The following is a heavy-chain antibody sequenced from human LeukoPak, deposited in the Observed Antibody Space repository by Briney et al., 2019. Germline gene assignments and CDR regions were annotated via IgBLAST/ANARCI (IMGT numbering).Heavy chain of an antibody. CDR3: AREISIAVAGLRVEWFDP. CDR2: IYYSGST. D-gene: IGHD6-19*01. V-gene: IGHV4-59*01. Sequence: SETLSLTCTVSGGSISSYYWSWIRQPPGKGLEWIGYIYYSGSTNYNPSLKSRVTISVDTSKNRFSLKLSSVTAADTAVYYCAREISIAVAGLRVEWFDPWGQGTLVTVSS. J-gene: IGHJ5*02. CDR1: GGSISSYY.